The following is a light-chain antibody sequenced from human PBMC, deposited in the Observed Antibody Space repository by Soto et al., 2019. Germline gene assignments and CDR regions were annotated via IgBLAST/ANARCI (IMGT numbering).Light chain of an antibody. CDR3: QTWGTGIRV. CDR1: SGHSSYA. Sequence: QLVLTQSPSASDSLGASVKLTCTLSSGHSSYAIAWHQQQPEKGPRYLMKLNSDGSHSKGDGIPDRFSGSSSGAERYLTISSLRSEDEADYYCQTWGTGIRVFGGGTKLTVL. CDR2: LNSDGSH. V-gene: IGLV4-69*01. J-gene: IGLJ2*01.